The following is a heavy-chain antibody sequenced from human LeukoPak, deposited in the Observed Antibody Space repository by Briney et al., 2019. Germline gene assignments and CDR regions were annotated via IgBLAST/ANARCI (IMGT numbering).Heavy chain of an antibody. CDR2: IYYSGST. CDR1: GGSISSSSYY. V-gene: IGHV4-39*01. D-gene: IGHD3-9*01. CDR3: ASRDYDILTGYHY. Sequence: SETLSLTCTVSGGSISSSSYYWGWIRQPPGKGLEWIVSIYYSGSTYYNPSLKSRITITVDTSNNQFSLKLRSVTAADTAVYYCASRDYDILTGYHYWGQGTLVTVSS. J-gene: IGHJ4*02.